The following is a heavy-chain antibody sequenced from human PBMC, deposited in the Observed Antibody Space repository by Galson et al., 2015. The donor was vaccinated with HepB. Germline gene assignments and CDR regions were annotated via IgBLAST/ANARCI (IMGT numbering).Heavy chain of an antibody. Sequence: SLRLSCAASGFTFSSYAMSWVRQAPGKGLEWVSTISGSGGNTYYADSVKGRFTISRDNSKNTLYLQMNSLRVEDTALYYCAKRQYNWNYDAFDIWGQGTMVTVSS. J-gene: IGHJ3*02. D-gene: IGHD1-7*01. CDR2: ISGSGGNT. CDR1: GFTFSSYA. CDR3: AKRQYNWNYDAFDI. V-gene: IGHV3-23*01.